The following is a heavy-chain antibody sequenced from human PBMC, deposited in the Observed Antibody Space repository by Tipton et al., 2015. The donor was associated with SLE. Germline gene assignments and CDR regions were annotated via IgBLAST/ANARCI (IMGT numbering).Heavy chain of an antibody. V-gene: IGHV3-7*03. CDR1: GFSFKSYW. D-gene: IGHD6-13*01. Sequence: SLRLSCAASGFSFKSYWMSWVRQTPERGLEWVACIRQEGTEIYYADSVKGRFTISRDNTKNSLYLQMNSLRAEDTAVYYCARAGIPPYYYYYMDVWGKGTTVTVSS. CDR2: IRQEGTEI. J-gene: IGHJ6*03. CDR3: ARAGIPPYYYYYMDV.